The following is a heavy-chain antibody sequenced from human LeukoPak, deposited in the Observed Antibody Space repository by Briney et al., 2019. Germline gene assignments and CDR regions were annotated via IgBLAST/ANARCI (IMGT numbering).Heavy chain of an antibody. CDR3: ARDQSWSLDY. CDR2: INQDASTK. J-gene: IGHJ4*02. D-gene: IGHD1-26*01. Sequence: GGSLRLSCAASGFTFSNIWMAWVRQAPGKGLEWVANINQDASTKHYVDSVKGRFTISRDNAKNSLYLQMNSLRAEETAVYYCARDQSWSLDYWGQGTLVTVSS. V-gene: IGHV3-7*01. CDR1: GFTFSNIW.